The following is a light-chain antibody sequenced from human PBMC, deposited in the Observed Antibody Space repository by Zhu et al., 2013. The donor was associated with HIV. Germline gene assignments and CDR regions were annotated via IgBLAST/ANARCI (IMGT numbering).Light chain of an antibody. J-gene: IGKJ1*01. V-gene: IGKV3-20*01. CDR2: GAS. CDR1: QSIVSNY. CDR3: QLYGTSPPWT. Sequence: EIVLTQFPGTLSLSPGERATLSCRASQSIVSNYLAWYQQKPGQAPRLLIYGASSRATGIPDRFSGSGSGTDFTLTISRLEPEDLAVYYCQLYGTSPPWTFGQGTKVEIK.